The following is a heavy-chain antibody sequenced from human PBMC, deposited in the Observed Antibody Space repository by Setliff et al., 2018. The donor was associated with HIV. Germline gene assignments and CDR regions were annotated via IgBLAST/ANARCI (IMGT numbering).Heavy chain of an antibody. CDR1: GGSISSGSYY. Sequence: SETLSLTCTVSGGSISSGSYYWGWIRQPPGKVLEWIGSIYYSGSTYYNPSLQSRVTISVDTSKNLFSLRLSSVTASDTAVYYCARQAIFGYYDSSGYLDYWGQGTLVTAPQ. CDR2: IYYSGST. D-gene: IGHD3-22*01. V-gene: IGHV4-39*01. CDR3: ARQAIFGYYDSSGYLDY. J-gene: IGHJ4*02.